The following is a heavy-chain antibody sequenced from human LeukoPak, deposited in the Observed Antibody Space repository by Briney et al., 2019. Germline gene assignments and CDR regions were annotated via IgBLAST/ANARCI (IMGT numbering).Heavy chain of an antibody. CDR3: AKRQVSAAPGALDY. J-gene: IGHJ4*02. Sequence: GGSLRLSCAASGFTLSNYAMIWVRQAPGKGLEWVSAISGSGGNPYYADSVEGRFTVSRDNSKSTLHLQLNSLRAEDTAVYYCAKRQVSAAPGALDYWGQGTLLTVSS. V-gene: IGHV3-23*01. CDR2: ISGSGGNP. CDR1: GFTLSNYA. D-gene: IGHD6-13*01.